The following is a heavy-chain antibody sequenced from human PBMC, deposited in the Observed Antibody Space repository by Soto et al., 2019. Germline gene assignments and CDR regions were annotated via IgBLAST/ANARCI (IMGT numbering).Heavy chain of an antibody. Sequence: EVQLLESGGGLVQPGGSLRLSCAASGFTFSSYAMSWVRQAPGKGLEWVSAISGSGGSTYYADSVKGRFTISRDNSKNMLYLQMNSLRAEDTAVYYCATYYEVVADRNYWGQGTLVTVSS. CDR1: GFTFSSYA. CDR2: ISGSGGST. V-gene: IGHV3-23*01. J-gene: IGHJ4*02. CDR3: ATYYEVVADRNY. D-gene: IGHD2-15*01.